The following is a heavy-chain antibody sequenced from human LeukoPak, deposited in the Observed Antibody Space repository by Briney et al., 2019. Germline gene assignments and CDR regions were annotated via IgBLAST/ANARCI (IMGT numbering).Heavy chain of an antibody. CDR3: ARESRGAMDY. Sequence: GGSLRLSCAASGFTFGNSWVHWVRQAPGKGLVWVSLINADGSTATYADSVKGRFTISRDNARNTLSLQMNSLRAEDTAVYYCARESRGAMDYWGQGTLVTVSS. J-gene: IGHJ4*02. V-gene: IGHV3-74*01. CDR1: GFTFGNSW. CDR2: INADGSTA. D-gene: IGHD3-10*01.